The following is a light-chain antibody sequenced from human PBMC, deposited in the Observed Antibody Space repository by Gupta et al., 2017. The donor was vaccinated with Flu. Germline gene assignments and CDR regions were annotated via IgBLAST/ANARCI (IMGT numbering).Light chain of an antibody. V-gene: IGLV1-44*01. CDR3: AAWDDRLNGV. Sequence: QSVLTQPPSASGTPGQRVPISCSGSNSNIESNTVNWYQQLPGTAPKLLIYSNNQRPSGVPDRFSGSKSGTSASLAISGLQSEDEADYYCAAWDDRLNGVFGGGTKLTVL. J-gene: IGLJ3*02. CDR1: NSNIESNT. CDR2: SNN.